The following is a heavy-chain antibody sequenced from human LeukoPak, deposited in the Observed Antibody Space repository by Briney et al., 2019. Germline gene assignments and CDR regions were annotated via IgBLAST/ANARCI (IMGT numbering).Heavy chain of an antibody. D-gene: IGHD3-22*01. CDR1: GASFSSGDQY. J-gene: IGHJ4*02. CDR3: SRGLDSRKLGY. CDR2: IHPSGRL. V-gene: IGHV4-31*03. Sequence: SETLSLTCIVSGASFSSGDQYWNWIRHSPGKGLEWIGSIHPSGRLYNNPSLEGRVPISMATSKKQFSLNLNSLTAADTPVYFCSRGLDSRKLGYWGQGTLVTVSS.